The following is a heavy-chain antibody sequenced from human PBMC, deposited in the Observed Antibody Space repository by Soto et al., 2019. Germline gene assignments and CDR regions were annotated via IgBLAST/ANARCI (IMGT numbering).Heavy chain of an antibody. CDR2: ISAYNGNT. J-gene: IGHJ6*02. CDR3: ARDLMAAAGTWGYYYYYGMDV. D-gene: IGHD6-13*01. CDR1: GYTFTSYG. Sequence: ASVKVSCKASGYTFTSYGISWVRQAPGQGLEWMEWISAYNGNTNYAQKFQGRVTITADESTSTAYMELSSLRSEDTAVYYCARDLMAAAGTWGYYYYYGMDVWGQGTTVTVSS. V-gene: IGHV1-18*01.